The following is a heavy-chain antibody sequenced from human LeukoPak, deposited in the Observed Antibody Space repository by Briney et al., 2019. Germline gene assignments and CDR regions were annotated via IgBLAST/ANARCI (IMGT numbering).Heavy chain of an antibody. CDR2: INHSGST. D-gene: IGHD4-23*01. Sequence: KPSETLSLTCAVYGGSFSGYYWSWIRQPPGKGLEWIGEINHSGSTNYNPSLKSRVTISVDTSKNQFSLKLSSVTAADTAVYYCARGAGRGNSEDYWGQGTLVTVSS. J-gene: IGHJ4*02. V-gene: IGHV4-34*01. CDR3: ARGAGRGNSEDY. CDR1: GGSFSGYY.